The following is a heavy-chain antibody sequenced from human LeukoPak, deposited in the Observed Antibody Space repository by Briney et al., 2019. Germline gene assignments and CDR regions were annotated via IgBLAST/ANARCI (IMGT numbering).Heavy chain of an antibody. J-gene: IGHJ4*02. V-gene: IGHV3-23*01. CDR1: GFTFSNYA. CDR2: IRGSGLVT. CDR3: ATGPRLSFDY. Sequence: PGGSLRLSCAASGFTFSNYAMTWVRQAPGKGLEWVSTIRGSGLVTFYADSVKGRFTISRDNSKNTLYLQVNSLRAEDTALYSCATGPRLSFDYWGQGTLVTVSS. D-gene: IGHD5-12*01.